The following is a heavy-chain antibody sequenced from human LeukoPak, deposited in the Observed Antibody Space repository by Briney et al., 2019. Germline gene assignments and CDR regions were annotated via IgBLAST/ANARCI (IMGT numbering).Heavy chain of an antibody. J-gene: IGHJ6*02. CDR2: ISSSSSYI. D-gene: IGHD3-16*01. V-gene: IGHV3-21*01. CDR1: GFTFSSYS. Sequence: GGSLRLSCAASGFTFSSYSMNWVRQAPGKGLEWVSSISSSSSYIYYADSVKGRFTISRDNAKNSLYLQMNSLRAGDTAVYYCARDLAGDYGMDVWGQGTTVTVSS. CDR3: ARDLAGDYGMDV.